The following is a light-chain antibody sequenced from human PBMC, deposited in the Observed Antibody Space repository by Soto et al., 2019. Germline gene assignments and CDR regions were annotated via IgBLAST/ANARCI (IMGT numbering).Light chain of an antibody. J-gene: IGKJ2*02. V-gene: IGKV1-39*01. CDR3: QQSYSTSLWT. CDR1: QTISSY. CDR2: GAS. Sequence: DIQMTQSPSSLSASVGDRVTITCRASQTISSYLNWYQQKLGKAPKLLIYGASRLQSGVPSRFSGSGSGTDFTLTISSLQPEDFAIYYCQQSYSTSLWTFGQGTNLEIK.